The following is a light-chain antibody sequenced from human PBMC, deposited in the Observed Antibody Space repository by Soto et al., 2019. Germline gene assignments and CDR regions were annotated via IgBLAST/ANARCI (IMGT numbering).Light chain of an antibody. CDR3: KQYNNWPPDRT. V-gene: IGKV3-15*01. Sequence: EIVMTQSPATLSVSPGERATLSCRASQSVGSNLAWYQQKPGQAPRLLIYGASTRTTGITARFSGSGSGTEFTLTITSMQSEDFAIYFCKQYNNWPPDRTFGQGTKVEIK. J-gene: IGKJ1*01. CDR1: QSVGSN. CDR2: GAS.